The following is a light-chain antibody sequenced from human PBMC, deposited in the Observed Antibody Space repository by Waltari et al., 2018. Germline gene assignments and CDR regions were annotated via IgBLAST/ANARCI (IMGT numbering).Light chain of an antibody. CDR1: QSVTSSH. V-gene: IGKV3-20*01. Sequence: ETVLTQSPGTLSLSPGERATLSCRASQSVTSSHLAWYQQKPGQAPRLLIYGASSRATGIPDRFSDSGSGTDFTLTITRLEPEDFAGYYCQQYGNSPRTFGQGTEVEIK. J-gene: IGKJ1*01. CDR3: QQYGNSPRT. CDR2: GAS.